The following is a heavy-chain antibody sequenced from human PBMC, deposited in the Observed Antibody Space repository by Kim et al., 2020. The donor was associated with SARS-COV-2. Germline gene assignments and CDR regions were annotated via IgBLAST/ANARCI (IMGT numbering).Heavy chain of an antibody. CDR3: AKTGYCTGGRCDNWFDP. CDR1: GFRFSNYA. D-gene: IGHD2-15*01. Sequence: GGSLRLSCAASGFRFSNYAMSWVRQAPGKGLEWVSGISGSGGSTYYADSVKGRFTISRDSSKSTVYLQMNSLRVEDTAVYYCAKTGYCTGGRCDNWFDPWGQGTLVTVYS. J-gene: IGHJ5*02. CDR2: ISGSGGST. V-gene: IGHV3-23*01.